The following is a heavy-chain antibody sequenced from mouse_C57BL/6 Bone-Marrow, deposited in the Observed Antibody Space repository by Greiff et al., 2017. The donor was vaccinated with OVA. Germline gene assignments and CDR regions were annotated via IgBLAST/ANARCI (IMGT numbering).Heavy chain of an antibody. Sequence: QVQLKQSGAELVMPGASVKLSCKASGYTFTSYWMHWVKQRPGQGLAWIGEIDPSDSYTNYNQKFKGKSTLTVDKSSSTAYMQLSSLTSEDSAVYYCARRGWEGSWFSYWGQGTLVTVSA. V-gene: IGHV1-69*01. CDR3: ARRGWEGSWFSY. CDR1: GYTFTSYW. J-gene: IGHJ3*01. CDR2: IDPSDSYT. D-gene: IGHD3-3*01.